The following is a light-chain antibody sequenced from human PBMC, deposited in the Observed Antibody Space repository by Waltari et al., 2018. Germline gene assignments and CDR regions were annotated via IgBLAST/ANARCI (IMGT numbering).Light chain of an antibody. V-gene: IGLV2-14*03. CDR2: DVN. CDR1: SSDVGGHNH. Sequence: QSALTQPASVSGSPGESITISCTGTSSDVGGHNHVSWYHHHPGKAPKLMTHDVNKRPSGVSNRFSGSKSGNTASLTISGLQAEDESDDYCNSFTDSVTWVFGGGTKLTVL. CDR3: NSFTDSVTWV. J-gene: IGLJ3*02.